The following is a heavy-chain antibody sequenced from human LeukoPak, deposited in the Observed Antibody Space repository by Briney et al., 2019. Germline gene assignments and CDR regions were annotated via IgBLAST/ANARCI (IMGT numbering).Heavy chain of an antibody. CDR3: AKDRGNYYDTPRFDP. V-gene: IGHV3-23*01. CDR2: IXXSGGTT. J-gene: IGHJ5*02. CDR1: GFXFXSXX. Sequence: GGSLRLSCAASGFXFXSXXMXXXXXXXXXXXXXXXXIXXSGGTTYYAXXVXXXXXXXXXXXXXXXYLXMNSLRAEDTAVYYCAKDRGNYYDTPRFDPWGQGTLVTVSS. D-gene: IGHD3-22*01.